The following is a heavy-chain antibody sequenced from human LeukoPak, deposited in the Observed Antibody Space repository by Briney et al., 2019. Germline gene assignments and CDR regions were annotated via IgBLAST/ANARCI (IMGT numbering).Heavy chain of an antibody. Sequence: AGGSLRLSCAASGFTFSSYSMNWVRQAPGKGLEWVSYISSSSSTIYYADSVKGRFTISRDNAKNSLYLQMNSLRAEDTAVYYCARDPTIFGVVIVPDYWGQGTLVTVSS. CDR3: ARDPTIFGVVIVPDY. J-gene: IGHJ4*02. CDR1: GFTFSSYS. V-gene: IGHV3-48*04. D-gene: IGHD3-3*01. CDR2: ISSSSSTI.